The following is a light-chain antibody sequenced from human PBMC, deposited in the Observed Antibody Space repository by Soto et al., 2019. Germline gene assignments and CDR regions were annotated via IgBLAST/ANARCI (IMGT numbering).Light chain of an antibody. Sequence: ELLMTQSPATLSVSPGERVILSCRASQSVGSTLAWYQQKPSQAPRLLIRGASTRATGVPARFSGSGSGTEFTLTISSLQSEDFAVYDCQHYSTPLTFGGGTTLEIK. CDR2: GAS. CDR1: QSVGST. V-gene: IGKV3-15*01. J-gene: IGKJ4*02. CDR3: QHYSTPLT.